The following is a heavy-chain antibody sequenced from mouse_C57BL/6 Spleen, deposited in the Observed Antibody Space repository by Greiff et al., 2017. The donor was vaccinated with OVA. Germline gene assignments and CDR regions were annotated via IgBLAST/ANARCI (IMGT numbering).Heavy chain of an antibody. D-gene: IGHD2-4*01. CDR3: ARDDDYPDY. V-gene: IGHV5-4*01. J-gene: IGHJ2*01. Sequence: EVQGVESGGGLVKPGGSLKLSCAASGFTFSSYAMSWVRQTPEKRLEWVATISDGGSYTYYPDNVKGRFTISRDNAKNNLYLQMSHLKSEDTAMYYCARDDDYPDYWGQGTTLTVSS. CDR2: ISDGGSYT. CDR1: GFTFSSYA.